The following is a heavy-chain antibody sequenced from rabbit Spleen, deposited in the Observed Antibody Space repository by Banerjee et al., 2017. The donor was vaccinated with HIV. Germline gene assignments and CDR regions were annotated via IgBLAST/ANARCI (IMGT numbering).Heavy chain of an antibody. V-gene: IGHV1S47*01. D-gene: IGHD8-1*01. CDR3: ARDAGSSFSSYGMDL. CDR2: IDPVFGIT. Sequence: QEQLVESGGGLVQPGGSLKLSCKASGFDFSNYGVSWVRQAPGKGLEWIGYIDPVFGITYYANWVNGRFSISRENAQNTVFLQMTSLTAADTATYFCARDAGSSFSSYGMDLWGPGTLVTVS. CDR1: GFDFSNYG. J-gene: IGHJ6*01.